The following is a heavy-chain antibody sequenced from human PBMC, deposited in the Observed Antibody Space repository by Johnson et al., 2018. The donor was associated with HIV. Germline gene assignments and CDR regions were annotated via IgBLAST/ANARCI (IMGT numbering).Heavy chain of an antibody. V-gene: IGHV3-30-3*01. D-gene: IGHD3-22*01. CDR3: AREGDSSGETRRMVMSAFDI. J-gene: IGHJ3*02. CDR1: GFTFSSYA. Sequence: QVQLVESGGGVVQPGRSLRLSCAASGFTFSSYAMHWVRQAPGKGLEWVAVISYDGSNKYYADSVKGRFTISRDNSKNTLYLQMNSLRAEDTAVYYCAREGDSSGETRRMVMSAFDIWG. CDR2: ISYDGSNK.